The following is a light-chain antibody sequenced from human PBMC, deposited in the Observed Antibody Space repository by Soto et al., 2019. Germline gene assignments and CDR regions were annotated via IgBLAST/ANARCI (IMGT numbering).Light chain of an antibody. CDR2: GAS. CDR3: QQFARSPPGIT. Sequence: EIALTQSPGTLSLSPGERATLSCRASQSVSSTYLAWYQRRPGQAPRLLLYGASIRPPGIPDRFSGSGSGTDFTLTISRLEPEDFAVYYCQQFARSPPGITFGQGTRLEIK. CDR1: QSVSSTY. V-gene: IGKV3-20*01. J-gene: IGKJ5*01.